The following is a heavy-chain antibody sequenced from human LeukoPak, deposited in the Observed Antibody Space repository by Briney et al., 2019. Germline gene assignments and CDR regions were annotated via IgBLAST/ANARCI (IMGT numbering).Heavy chain of an antibody. Sequence: ASQTLSLTCAVSGGSISSGGYSWSWIRQPPGKGLEWIGEINHSGSTNYNPSLKSRVTISVDTSKNQFSLKLSSVTAADTAVYYCANHPMVRGKPFDYWGQGTLVTVSS. J-gene: IGHJ4*02. D-gene: IGHD3-10*01. CDR1: GGSISSGGYS. V-gene: IGHV4-30-2*01. CDR2: INHSGST. CDR3: ANHPMVRGKPFDY.